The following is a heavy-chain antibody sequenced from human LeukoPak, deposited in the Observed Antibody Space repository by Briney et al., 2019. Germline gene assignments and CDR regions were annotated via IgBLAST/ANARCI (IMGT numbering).Heavy chain of an antibody. CDR3: ARDLGGGIVATIFAY. V-gene: IGHV1-3*01. Sequence: ASVKVSCKASGYTFTSYAMHWVRQAPGQRLEWMGWINAGNGNTKYSQKFQGRVTITRDTSASTAYMGLSSLRSEDTAVYYCARDLGGGIVATIFAYWGQGTLVTVSS. J-gene: IGHJ4*02. D-gene: IGHD5-12*01. CDR2: INAGNGNT. CDR1: GYTFTSYA.